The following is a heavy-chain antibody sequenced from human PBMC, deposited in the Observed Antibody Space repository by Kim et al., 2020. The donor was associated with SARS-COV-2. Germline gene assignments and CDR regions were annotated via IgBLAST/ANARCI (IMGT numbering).Heavy chain of an antibody. CDR2: ISGGGVST. V-gene: IGHV3-23*01. CDR3: AEDWGFTYGSGSFFDC. J-gene: IGHJ4*02. CDR1: GFTFSSYA. D-gene: IGHD3-10*01. Sequence: GGSLRLSCAASGFTFSSYAMSWVRQAPGKGLEWVSAISGGGVSTYYADSVKGRFTISRDNSKNTLYLQMNSLRAEDTAVYYCAEDWGFTYGSGSFFDCWGQGTLVTVSS.